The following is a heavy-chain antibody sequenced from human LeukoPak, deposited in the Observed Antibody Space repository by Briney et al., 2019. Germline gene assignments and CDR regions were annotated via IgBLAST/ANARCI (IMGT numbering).Heavy chain of an antibody. CDR1: GGSFSGYY. CDR2: INHSGST. CDR3: ARHLKTGIATAGAAYYGMDV. Sequence: PSETLSLTCAVYGGSFSGYYWSWIRQPPGKGLEWIGEINHSGSTNYNPSLKSRVTISVDTSKNQFSLKLSSVTAADTAVYYCARHLKTGIATAGAAYYGMDVWGQGTTVTVSS. V-gene: IGHV4-34*01. D-gene: IGHD6-13*01. J-gene: IGHJ6*02.